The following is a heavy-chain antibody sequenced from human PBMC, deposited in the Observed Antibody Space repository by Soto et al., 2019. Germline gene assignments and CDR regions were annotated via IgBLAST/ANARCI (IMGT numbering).Heavy chain of an antibody. D-gene: IGHD5-18*01. CDR2: IYSSGST. Sequence: SETLSTTCTVSGGSIRNYYWNWIRQSPGKGLEWIGYIYSSGSTHYNPSLQNRVTISIDTSKNQVSLKVNSVTAADTAVYYCARDHPHSYGVYYFDYWGQGTPVTVSS. CDR1: GGSIRNYY. J-gene: IGHJ4*02. V-gene: IGHV4-59*01. CDR3: ARDHPHSYGVYYFDY.